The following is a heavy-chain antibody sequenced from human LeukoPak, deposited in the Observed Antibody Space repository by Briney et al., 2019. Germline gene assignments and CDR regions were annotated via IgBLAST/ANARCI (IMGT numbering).Heavy chain of an antibody. V-gene: IGHV3-23*01. CDR2: LSGSGQSP. CDR1: GCSFHTYA. Sequence: PGGSLRLSCAASGCSFHTYAMTWVRQAPGKGLEWVSSLSGSGQSPNYANSVLGRFSISRDNAQQRLFLQMNNLRVDDTGTYYCAKVIDYGALDACDIWGQGTVVTVSS. J-gene: IGHJ3*02. CDR3: AKVIDYGALDACDI. D-gene: IGHD4-17*01.